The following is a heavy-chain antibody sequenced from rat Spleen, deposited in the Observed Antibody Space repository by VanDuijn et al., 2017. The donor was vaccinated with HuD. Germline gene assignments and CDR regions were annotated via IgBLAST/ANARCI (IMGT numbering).Heavy chain of an antibody. Sequence: EVQLVESDGGLVQPGRSLKLSCAASGFTFNKYWMTWIRQAPTTGLEWVATISYGDSSGHSGTYYRDSVKGRFTISRDNAKSTLYLQMDSLRSDDTATYYCARRHYGYTDYFDYWGQGVMVTVSS. J-gene: IGHJ2*01. D-gene: IGHD1-9*01. CDR3: ARRHYGYTDYFDY. V-gene: IGHV5-29*01. CDR1: GFTFNKYW. CDR2: ISYGDSSGHSGT.